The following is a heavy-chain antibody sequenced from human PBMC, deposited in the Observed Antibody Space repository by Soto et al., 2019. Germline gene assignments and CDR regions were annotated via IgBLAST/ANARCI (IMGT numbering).Heavy chain of an antibody. CDR1: GYTFTGYY. Sequence: VAAVKVSCKASGYTFTGYYMHWVRQAPGQGLEWMGWINPNSGGTNYAQKFQGWVTMTRDTSISTAYMELSRLRSDDTAVYYCARGLGGRDIVVVPAAIRKLYYYYGMDVWGQGTTVTVSS. J-gene: IGHJ6*02. CDR3: ARGLGGRDIVVVPAAIRKLYYYYGMDV. V-gene: IGHV1-2*04. D-gene: IGHD2-2*02. CDR2: INPNSGGT.